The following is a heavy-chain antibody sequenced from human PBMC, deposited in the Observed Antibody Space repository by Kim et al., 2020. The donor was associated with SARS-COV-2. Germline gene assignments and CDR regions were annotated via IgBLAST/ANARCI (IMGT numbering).Heavy chain of an antibody. Sequence: NYSPSFQGHVTISADKSISTAYLQWSSLKASDTGMYYCARHSGSWYTFDYWGQGTLVTVSS. J-gene: IGHJ4*02. D-gene: IGHD6-13*01. CDR3: ARHSGSWYTFDY. V-gene: IGHV5-10-1*01.